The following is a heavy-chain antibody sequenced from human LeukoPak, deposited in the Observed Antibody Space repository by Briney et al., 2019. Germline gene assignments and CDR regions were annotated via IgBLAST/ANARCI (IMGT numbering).Heavy chain of an antibody. Sequence: SETLSLTCAVYGGSFSGYYWSWIRQPPGKGLEWIGEINHSGSTNYNPSLKSRVTISVDTSKNQFSLKLSSVTAADTAVYYCAREKLDSSGWYSWFDLWGQGTLVTVSS. J-gene: IGHJ5*02. CDR3: AREKLDSSGWYSWFDL. D-gene: IGHD6-19*01. CDR2: INHSGST. V-gene: IGHV4-34*01. CDR1: GGSFSGYY.